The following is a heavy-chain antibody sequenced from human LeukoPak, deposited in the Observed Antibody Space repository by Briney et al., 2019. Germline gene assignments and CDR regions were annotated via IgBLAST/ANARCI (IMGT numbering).Heavy chain of an antibody. Sequence: PSETLSLTCTVSGGSISSSSYYWGWIRQPPGKGLEWIGSIYYSGSTYYNPSLKSRVTISVDTSKNQFSLKLSSVTAADTAVYYCAREAHYYDSSGYTIWGQGTLVTVSS. CDR2: IYYSGST. J-gene: IGHJ4*02. V-gene: IGHV4-39*07. D-gene: IGHD3-22*01. CDR1: GGSISSSSYY. CDR3: AREAHYYDSSGYTI.